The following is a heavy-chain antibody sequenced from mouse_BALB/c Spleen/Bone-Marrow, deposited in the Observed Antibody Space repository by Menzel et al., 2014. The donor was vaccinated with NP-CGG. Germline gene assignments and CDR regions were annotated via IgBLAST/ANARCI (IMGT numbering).Heavy chain of an antibody. CDR3: ASLTRTFDY. CDR1: GFNIKDTY. V-gene: IGHV14-3*02. CDR2: IDPASGNI. Sequence: EVQLQESGTDLVKSGALVKLSCTASGFNIKDTYMHWVKQGPEQGMDWIGRIDPASGNIQYDPKFQGRAAITADTSSNTAYLQLSSLTSEDTAVYYCASLTRTFDYWGQGTPLTVSS. D-gene: IGHD4-1*01. J-gene: IGHJ2*01.